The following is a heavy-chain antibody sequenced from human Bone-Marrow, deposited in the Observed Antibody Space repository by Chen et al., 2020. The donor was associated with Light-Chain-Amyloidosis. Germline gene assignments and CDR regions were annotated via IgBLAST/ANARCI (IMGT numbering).Heavy chain of an antibody. CDR1: GGSFSAYY. D-gene: IGHD3-10*01. CDR3: ARPNYFGSGTYHH. V-gene: IGHV4-34*01. J-gene: IGHJ5*02. Sequence: QEHLQPWGAGLLKPSETLSLTCAVYGGSFSAYYWTWFRQAPGKGLEWIGEINHNGVTSYNPSFKSRLTLSVDTSKNQFSLKLSSVTAADTAVYFCARPNYFGSGTYHHWGQGTLVTVSS. CDR2: INHNGVT.